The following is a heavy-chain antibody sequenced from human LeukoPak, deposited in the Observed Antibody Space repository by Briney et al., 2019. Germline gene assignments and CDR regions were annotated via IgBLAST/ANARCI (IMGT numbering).Heavy chain of an antibody. CDR2: IYYSWRT. CDR1: GGSISSYY. V-gene: IGHV4-59*01. CDR3: ARGQGYSYGYEWFDP. Sequence: SETLSLTCSVSGGSISSYYWSWIRKPPGKGLERIGYIYYSWRTNYNPSLKSRVTISVDTSTNQFSLKLSSVTAADTAVYYCARGQGYSYGYEWFDPWGQGTLVTVSS. J-gene: IGHJ5*02. D-gene: IGHD5-18*01.